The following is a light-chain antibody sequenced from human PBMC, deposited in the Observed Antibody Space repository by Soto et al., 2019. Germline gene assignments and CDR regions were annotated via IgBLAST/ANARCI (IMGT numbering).Light chain of an antibody. J-gene: IGKJ4*01. CDR2: GAS. CDR3: QQYGSSVT. Sequence: EIVLTQSPATLSLSPGERATLSCRASQSVSSYLAWYQQKPGQAPRLLIYGASTRATGIPARSSGSGSGTEFTLTISRLDPEDFAVYYCQQYGSSVTFGGGTKVDIK. CDR1: QSVSSY. V-gene: IGKV3-20*01.